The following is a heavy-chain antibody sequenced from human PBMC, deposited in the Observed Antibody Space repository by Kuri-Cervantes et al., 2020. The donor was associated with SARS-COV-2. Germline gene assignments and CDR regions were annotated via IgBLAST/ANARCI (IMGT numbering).Heavy chain of an antibody. CDR1: YSISSGSY. V-gene: IGHV4-38-2*02. Sequence: SETLSLTCYSISSGSYWGWLRQPPGQGLEWIGNIYHSGSTYYNPSLKSRVTISGDMPKNQFSLKVSPLTAADTAVYYCARAPNYSTSTYYFDYWGQGILVTVSS. CDR3: ARAPNYSTSTYYFDY. J-gene: IGHJ4*02. D-gene: IGHD6-6*01. CDR2: IYHSGST.